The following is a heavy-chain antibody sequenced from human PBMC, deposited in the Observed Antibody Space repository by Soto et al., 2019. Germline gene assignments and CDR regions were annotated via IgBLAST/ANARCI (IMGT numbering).Heavy chain of an antibody. CDR3: AKDHSDLYWYFDL. Sequence: EVQLLESGGGLVQPGGSLRLSCAASGFTFSSYAMSWVRQAPGKGLEWVSAISGSGGSTYYADSVNGRFTTSRDNSNNTLYLQMNSLRAEDTAVYYCAKDHSDLYWYFDLWGRGTLVTVSS. J-gene: IGHJ2*01. V-gene: IGHV3-23*01. CDR1: GFTFSSYA. CDR2: ISGSGGST. D-gene: IGHD3-10*01.